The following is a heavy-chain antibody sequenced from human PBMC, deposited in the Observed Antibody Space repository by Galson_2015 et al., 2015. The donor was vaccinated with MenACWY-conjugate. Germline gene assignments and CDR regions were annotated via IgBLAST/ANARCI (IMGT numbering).Heavy chain of an antibody. J-gene: IGHJ6*03. CDR2: ISDSGAAT. V-gene: IGHV3-23*01. CDR1: GFTFRQYA. CDR3: AKDFYMDV. Sequence: SLRLSCAVSGFTFRQYAMSWVRQAPGTGLEWVAIISDSGAATHYIDSVKGRFTISRDNSKNTLYLQMSRLGAEDTALYYCAKDFYMDVWGKGTTVSVSS.